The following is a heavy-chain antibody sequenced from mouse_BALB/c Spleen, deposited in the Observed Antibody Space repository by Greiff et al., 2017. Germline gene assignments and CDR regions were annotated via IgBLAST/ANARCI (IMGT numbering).Heavy chain of an antibody. V-gene: IGHV5-9-3*01. Sequence: DVHLVESGGGLVKPGGSLKLSCAASGFTFSSYAMSWVRQTPEKRLEWVATISSGGSYTYYPDSVKGRFTISRDNAKNTLYLQMSSLRSEDTAMYYCARKYGNPYYFDYWGQGTTLTVSS. CDR1: GFTFSSYA. CDR2: ISSGGSYT. J-gene: IGHJ2*01. CDR3: ARKYGNPYYFDY. D-gene: IGHD2-10*02.